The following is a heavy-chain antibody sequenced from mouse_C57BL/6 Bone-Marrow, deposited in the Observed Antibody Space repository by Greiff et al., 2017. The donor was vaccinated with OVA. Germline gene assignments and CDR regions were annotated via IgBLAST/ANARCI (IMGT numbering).Heavy chain of an antibody. J-gene: IGHJ2*01. CDR3: ARRGFDY. Sequence: EVQLLQSGGGLVQPGGSLKLSCAASGFTFSDYYMYWVRQTPEKRLEWVAYISNGGGSTYYPDTVKGRFTISRDNAKNTLYLQMSRLKSEDTAMYYCARRGFDYWGQGTTLTVSS. CDR1: GFTFSDYY. V-gene: IGHV5-12*01. CDR2: ISNGGGST.